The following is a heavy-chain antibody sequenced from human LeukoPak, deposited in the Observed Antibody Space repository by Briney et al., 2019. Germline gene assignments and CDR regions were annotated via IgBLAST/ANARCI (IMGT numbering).Heavy chain of an antibody. D-gene: IGHD3-10*01. Sequence: GGSLRLSCAASGFTFSTYWMHWVRQAPGKGLVWVSRINSDGSSTRYADSVKGRFTISRDNAKNTLYLQMNSLRAEDTAVYYCARDYFPLRIFDYWGQGTLVTVSS. V-gene: IGHV3-74*01. CDR3: ARDYFPLRIFDY. CDR2: INSDGSST. J-gene: IGHJ4*02. CDR1: GFTFSTYW.